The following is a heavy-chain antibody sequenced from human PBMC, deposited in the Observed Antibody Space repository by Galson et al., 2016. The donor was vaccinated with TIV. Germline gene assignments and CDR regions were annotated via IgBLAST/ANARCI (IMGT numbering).Heavy chain of an antibody. D-gene: IGHD6-13*01. CDR2: ISGRRSYI. J-gene: IGHJ4*02. CDR1: GFTFSSST. CDR3: ASQRPAYSSSVYHFDD. V-gene: IGHV3-21*01. Sequence: SLRLSCAASGFTFSSSTMNWVRQAPGKGLEWVSSISGRRSYIYYADSVKGRFTVSRDNAKNSLYLQMNGLRVEDSGVYFCASQRPAYSSSVYHFDDWGQGTPVTVSS.